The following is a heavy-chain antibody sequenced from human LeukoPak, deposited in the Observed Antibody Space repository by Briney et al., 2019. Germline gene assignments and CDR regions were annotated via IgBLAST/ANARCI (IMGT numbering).Heavy chain of an antibody. CDR1: GFTVSSNY. Sequence: GGSLRLSCAASGFTVSSNYMSWVRQAPGKGLEWVSVIYSGDSTYYADSVKGRFTISRDNSKNTLYLQMNSLRAEDTAVYYCARDLTAVAIHHWGQGTLVTVSS. V-gene: IGHV3-66*01. J-gene: IGHJ5*02. CDR2: IYSGDST. D-gene: IGHD4-23*01. CDR3: ARDLTAVAIHH.